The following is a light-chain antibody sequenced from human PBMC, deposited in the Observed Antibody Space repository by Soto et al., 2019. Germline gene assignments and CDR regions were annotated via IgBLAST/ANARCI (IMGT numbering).Light chain of an antibody. CDR1: QGISNY. CDR2: AAS. J-gene: IGKJ3*01. Sequence: DIQMTQSPSSLSASVGDRVTITCRASQGISNYLAWYQQKPGKVPKLLIYAASTLQSGVPCRFSGSGSGTDFTLTISSLQPEDVATYYCQKYNSAPSFTFGPGTKVDIK. CDR3: QKYNSAPSFT. V-gene: IGKV1-27*01.